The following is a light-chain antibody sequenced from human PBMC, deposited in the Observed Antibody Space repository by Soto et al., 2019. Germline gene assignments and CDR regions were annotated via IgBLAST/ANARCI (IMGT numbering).Light chain of an antibody. V-gene: IGKV3-15*01. CDR3: QQYSYRPPFT. CDR2: DTS. J-gene: IGKJ5*01. CDR1: QSVSSK. Sequence: MVMTQSPATLSVSPGERATLSCRASQSVSSKLAWYQQKPGQAPRLLIYDTSTRATGIPARFSGSGSGTEFTLTISSLQSEDFGVYYCQQYSYRPPFTFGQGTRLEIK.